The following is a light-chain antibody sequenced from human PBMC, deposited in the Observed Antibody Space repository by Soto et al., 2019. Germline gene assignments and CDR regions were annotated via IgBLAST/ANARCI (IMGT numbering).Light chain of an antibody. V-gene: IGKV1-12*01. Sequence: DIQMTQSPSSVSASVGDRVTITCRASQSISSSLAWYQQKPGTVPKLLIYAASSLQSGVPSRFSGSGAGTEFTLSITSLQPEDFRTYYCQQGDSFPITFGQGTRLEIK. CDR2: AAS. J-gene: IGKJ5*01. CDR3: QQGDSFPIT. CDR1: QSISSS.